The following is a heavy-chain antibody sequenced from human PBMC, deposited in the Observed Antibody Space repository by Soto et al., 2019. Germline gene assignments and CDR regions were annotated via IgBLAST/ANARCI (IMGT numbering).Heavy chain of an antibody. V-gene: IGHV4-61*01. CDR2: IYYSGST. D-gene: IGHD3-22*01. Sequence: SETLSLTCTVSGGSVSSGSYYWSWIRQPPGKGLEWIGYIYYSGSTNYNPSLKSRVTISVDTSKNQFSLKLSSVTAADTAVYYCARNYYDSSGYYLDNWFDTWGQGTLVTVSS. J-gene: IGHJ5*02. CDR1: GGSVSSGSYY. CDR3: ARNYYDSSGYYLDNWFDT.